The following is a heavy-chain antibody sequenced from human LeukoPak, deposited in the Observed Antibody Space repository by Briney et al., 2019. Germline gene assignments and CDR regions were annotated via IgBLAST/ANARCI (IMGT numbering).Heavy chain of an antibody. CDR1: GGSISSYY. D-gene: IGHD3-10*01. J-gene: IGHJ4*02. CDR2: IYYSGST. Sequence: SETLSLTCTVSGGSISSYYWSWIRQPPGKGLEWIGYIYYSGSTNYNPSLKSRVTISVDTSKNQFSLKLSSVTAADTAVYCCARLGNQYGGFEDFRIDYWGQGTPVTVSS. CDR3: ARLGNQYGGFEDFRIDY. V-gene: IGHV4-59*01.